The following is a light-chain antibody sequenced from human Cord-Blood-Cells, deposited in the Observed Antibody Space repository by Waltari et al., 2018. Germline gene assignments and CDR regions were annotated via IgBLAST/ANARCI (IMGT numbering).Light chain of an antibody. J-gene: IGKJ5*01. CDR1: QSISSW. Sequence: DIQMTQSPSTLSASVGDRVTITCRASQSISSWLAWYQQKPGTAPKLLIYKASSLESGVPSRFSGSGSGTEFTLTISSLQPDDFATYYCQQYNSSSITFGQGTRLEIK. CDR2: KAS. CDR3: QQYNSSSIT. V-gene: IGKV1-5*03.